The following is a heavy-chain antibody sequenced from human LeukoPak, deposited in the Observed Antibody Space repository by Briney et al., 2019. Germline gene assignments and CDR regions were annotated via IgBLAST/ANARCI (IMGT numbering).Heavy chain of an antibody. J-gene: IGHJ4*02. Sequence: SQTLSLTCTVSGDSISSGGHYWSWIRQHPGKGLEWIGYIYYSGSTYYNPSLQSRVTISLDTSKNQFSLKLSSVTAADTAVYYCARAKLVYYYFDYWGQGTLVTVSS. CDR2: IYYSGST. V-gene: IGHV4-31*03. D-gene: IGHD6-6*01. CDR3: ARAKLVYYYFDY. CDR1: GDSISSGGHY.